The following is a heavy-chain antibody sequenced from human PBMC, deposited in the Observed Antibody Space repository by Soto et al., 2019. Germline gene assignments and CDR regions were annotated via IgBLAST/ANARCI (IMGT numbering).Heavy chain of an antibody. D-gene: IGHD6-13*01. Sequence: GGSLRLSCAASGFTFSSYSMNWVRQAPGKGLEYVSSISSNGGSTYYADSVKGRFTISRDNSKNTLYLQMSSLRAEDTAVYYCVKDYRIAAAGTAFIFDYWGQGTLVTVSS. J-gene: IGHJ4*02. V-gene: IGHV3-64D*08. CDR2: ISSNGGST. CDR1: GFTFSSYS. CDR3: VKDYRIAAAGTAFIFDY.